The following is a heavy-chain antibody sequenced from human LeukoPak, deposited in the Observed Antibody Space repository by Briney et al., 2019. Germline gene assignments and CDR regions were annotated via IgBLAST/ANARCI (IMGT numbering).Heavy chain of an antibody. J-gene: IGHJ5*02. CDR3: ARVSRRSSGWHDA. D-gene: IGHD6-19*01. V-gene: IGHV1-2*02. CDR1: GYTFTGYY. CDR2: INPNSGGT. Sequence: GASAKVSCKASGYTFTGYYMHWVRQAPGQGLEWMGWINPNSGGTNYAQKFQGRVTMTRDTSISTAYMELSRLRSDDTAVYYCARVSRRSSGWHDAWGQGTLVTVSS.